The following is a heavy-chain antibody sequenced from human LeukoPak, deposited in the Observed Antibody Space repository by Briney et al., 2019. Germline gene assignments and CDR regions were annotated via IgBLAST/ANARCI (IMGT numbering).Heavy chain of an antibody. V-gene: IGHV3-48*03. D-gene: IGHD1-26*01. Sequence: GGSLRLSCAASGFTFSSYEMNWVRQAPGKGLEWVSYISSSGSTIYYADSVKGRFTISRDNAKNSLYLQMNSLRAEDTAVYYCARDQGSTFSYYYYYMDVWGKGTTVTVSS. CDR3: ARDQGSTFSYYYYYMDV. CDR1: GFTFSSYE. CDR2: ISSSGSTI. J-gene: IGHJ6*03.